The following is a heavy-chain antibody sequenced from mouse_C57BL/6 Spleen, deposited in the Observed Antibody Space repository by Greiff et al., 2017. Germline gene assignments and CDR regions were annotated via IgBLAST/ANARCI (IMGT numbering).Heavy chain of an antibody. CDR3: ARAGGYEYFDY. CDR2: IHPNSGST. CDR1: GYTFTSYW. J-gene: IGHJ2*01. V-gene: IGHV1-64*01. Sequence: VQLQQPGAELVKPGASVKLSCKASGYTFTSYWMHWVKQRPGQGLEWIGMIHPNSGSTNYNEKFKSKATLTVDKSSSTAYMQLSSLTSEDSAVHYCARAGGYEYFDYWGQGTTLTVSS. D-gene: IGHD2-2*01.